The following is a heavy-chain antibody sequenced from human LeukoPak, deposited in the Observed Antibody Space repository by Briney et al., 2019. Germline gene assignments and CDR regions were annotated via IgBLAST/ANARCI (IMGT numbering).Heavy chain of an antibody. D-gene: IGHD2-2*01. CDR3: ARPSYCSSTSCYVNYYYMDV. J-gene: IGHJ6*03. CDR1: GYTFTSYD. V-gene: IGHV1-8*01. Sequence: ASVKVSCKASGYTFTSYDINWVRQATGQGLEWMGWMNPNSGNTGYAQKFQGRVTMTRDISISTAYMELSSLRSEDTAVYYCARPSYCSSTSCYVNYYYMDVWGKGTTVTVSS. CDR2: MNPNSGNT.